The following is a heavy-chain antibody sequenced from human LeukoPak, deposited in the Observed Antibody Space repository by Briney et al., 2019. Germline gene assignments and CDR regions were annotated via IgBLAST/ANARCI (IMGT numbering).Heavy chain of an antibody. D-gene: IGHD3-22*01. Sequence: GGSLRLSCAASGFAFSSYSMRWVRQAQWKGLEWVSAISGSDGSTYYADSVKGRFTISRDNSKDTLYLQMNSLRAEDTAVYYCAKRSAPDSSGYYYPTAYYYYYYGMDVWGQGTTVTVSS. J-gene: IGHJ6*02. CDR1: GFAFSSYS. V-gene: IGHV3-23*01. CDR2: ISGSDGST. CDR3: AKRSAPDSSGYYYPTAYYYYYYGMDV.